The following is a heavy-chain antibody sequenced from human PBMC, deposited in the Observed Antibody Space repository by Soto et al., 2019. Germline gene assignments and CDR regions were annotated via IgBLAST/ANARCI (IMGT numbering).Heavy chain of an antibody. CDR2: IYYNGNT. CDR1: GGSVSNGGYF. D-gene: IGHD3-10*01. CDR3: ARDLGTGDGFDY. J-gene: IGHJ4*02. V-gene: IGHV4-31*03. Sequence: QVHLQESGPGLVKPSQTLSLICTVSGGSVSNGGYFWSWVRQHPGRGLEWIGYIYYNGNTRYNPYLSSRVTISADRSKNKFSQNLSSVTAADTGVYYCARDLGTGDGFDYWGQGSLVTVAS.